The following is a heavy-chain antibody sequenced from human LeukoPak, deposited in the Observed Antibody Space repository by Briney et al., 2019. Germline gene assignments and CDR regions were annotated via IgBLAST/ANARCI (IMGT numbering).Heavy chain of an antibody. D-gene: IGHD1-26*01. CDR2: IKQDGSEK. Sequence: GGSLRLSCAASGFTFSSYWMSWVRQAPGKGLEWVANIKQDGSEKYYVDSVKGRFTISRDNAKNSLYLQMNSLRAEDTAVYYCARGAYSGSYQHYFDYWGQGTLVTVSS. V-gene: IGHV3-7*01. J-gene: IGHJ4*02. CDR1: GFTFSSYW. CDR3: ARGAYSGSYQHYFDY.